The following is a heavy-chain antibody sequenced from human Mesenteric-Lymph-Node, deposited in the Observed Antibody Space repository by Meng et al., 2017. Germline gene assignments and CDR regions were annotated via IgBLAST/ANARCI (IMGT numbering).Heavy chain of an antibody. CDR3: ARDGFPIAVAALDAFDI. Sequence: ESLKISCAVYGGSFSGYYWSWIRQPPGEGLEWIAEINHSGNTHYNPSLKSRVTISVDTSKNQFSLKLSSVTAADTAVYYCARDGFPIAVAALDAFDIWGQGTMVTVSS. D-gene: IGHD6-19*01. J-gene: IGHJ3*02. CDR1: GGSFSGYY. CDR2: INHSGNT. V-gene: IGHV4-34*01.